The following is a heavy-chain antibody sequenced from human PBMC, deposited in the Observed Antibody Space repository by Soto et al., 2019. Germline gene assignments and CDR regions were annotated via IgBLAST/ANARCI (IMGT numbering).Heavy chain of an antibody. Sequence: QVQLVESGGGVVQPGRSLRLSCAASGFTFSSYGMHWVRQAPGKGLEWVAVISYDGSNKYYADSVKGRFTISRDNSKNTLYLQMNSLRAEDTAVYYCAKAGSGSSWYYFDYWGQGTLVTVSS. CDR3: AKAGSGSSWYYFDY. CDR2: ISYDGSNK. D-gene: IGHD6-13*01. V-gene: IGHV3-30*18. CDR1: GFTFSSYG. J-gene: IGHJ4*02.